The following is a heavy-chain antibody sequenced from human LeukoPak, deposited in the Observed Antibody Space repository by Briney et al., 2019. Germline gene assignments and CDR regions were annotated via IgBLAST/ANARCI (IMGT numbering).Heavy chain of an antibody. CDR1: GFTFSSYA. V-gene: IGHV3-23*01. J-gene: IGHJ4*02. D-gene: IGHD2-15*01. Sequence: GGSLRLSCAASGFTFSSYAMSWVRQAPGKGLEWVSALSSSGGSTYYADSVKGRFTISREISKNTLYLQMDSLRDEDTAVYYCAKQRTGSCYSCFDYWGQGTLVTVSS. CDR2: LSSSGGST. CDR3: AKQRTGSCYSCFDY.